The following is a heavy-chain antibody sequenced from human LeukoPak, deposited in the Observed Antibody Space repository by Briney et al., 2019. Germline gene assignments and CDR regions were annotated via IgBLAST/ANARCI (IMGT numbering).Heavy chain of an antibody. Sequence: GGSLRLSCAASGSTFSSYSMNWVRQAPGKGLEWVSYISSSSSTIYYADSVKGRFTISRDNAKNSLYLQMNSLRAEDTAVYYCARVSGWAYNWGQGTLVTVSS. V-gene: IGHV3-48*01. CDR3: ARVSGWAYN. J-gene: IGHJ4*02. CDR2: ISSSSSTI. CDR1: GSTFSSYS. D-gene: IGHD3-16*01.